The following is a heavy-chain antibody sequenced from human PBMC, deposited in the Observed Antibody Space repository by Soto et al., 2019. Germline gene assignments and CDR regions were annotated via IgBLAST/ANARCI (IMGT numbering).Heavy chain of an antibody. CDR3: AREDILGARSFDY. CDR2: ISSGGKTI. CDR1: GFTFSGYS. Sequence: GGSLRLSCAASGFTFSGYSVNWVRQAPGKGLEWVSYISSGGKTIYYAESVKGRFTVSRDNARNSQYLQMNSLRDEDTAVYYCAREDILGARSFDYWGQGTLVTVSS. V-gene: IGHV3-48*02. J-gene: IGHJ4*02. D-gene: IGHD1-26*01.